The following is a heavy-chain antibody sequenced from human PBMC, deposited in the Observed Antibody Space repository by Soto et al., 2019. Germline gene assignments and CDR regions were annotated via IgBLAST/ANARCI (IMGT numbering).Heavy chain of an antibody. CDR2: IYPGDSET. J-gene: IGHJ4*02. CDR3: ARLVGAYDSYFDH. D-gene: IGHD5-12*01. Sequence: PGESLKISCKASGYDFARTWIGWARQLPGKGLDWLGIIYPGDSETRYSPSFRGQVTFSVDMSISTAYLQWSSLKTSDIAIYYCARLVGAYDSYFDHWGQGTRVTSPQ. V-gene: IGHV5-51*01. CDR1: GYDFARTW.